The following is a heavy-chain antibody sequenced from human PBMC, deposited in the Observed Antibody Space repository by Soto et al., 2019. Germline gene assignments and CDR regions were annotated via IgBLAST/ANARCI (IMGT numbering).Heavy chain of an antibody. CDR3: ARMGSRYGYESFDV. V-gene: IGHV2-26*01. Sequence: GSGPTLVNPTAPLTLTCTVSGFSLSNARMGVGWIRQPPGKALEWLAHIFWNDEKTHSTSLQSRLTISMDSSRSQVVLTMTNMDHVDTATYLCARMGSRYGYESFDVWGQGTMVTVSS. J-gene: IGHJ3*01. CDR1: GFSLSNARMG. D-gene: IGHD2-2*01. CDR2: IFWNDEK.